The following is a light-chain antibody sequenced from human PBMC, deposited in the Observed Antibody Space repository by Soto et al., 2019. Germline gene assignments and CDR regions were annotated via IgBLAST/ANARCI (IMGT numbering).Light chain of an antibody. CDR2: QVN. J-gene: IGLJ3*02. V-gene: IGLV2-14*01. CDR3: CSYAGSNTWV. Sequence: QSVLTQPASVSGSPGQSITISCTGTNGDVGAYDYVSWYQQHPGKAPKLMISQVNNRPSGVSNRFSGSKFGNTASLTVSGLHAEDEADYYCCSYAGSNTWVFGGGTKLTVL. CDR1: NGDVGAYDY.